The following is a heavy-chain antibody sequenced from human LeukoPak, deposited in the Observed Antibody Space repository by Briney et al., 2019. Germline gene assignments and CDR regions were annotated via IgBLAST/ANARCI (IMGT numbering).Heavy chain of an antibody. CDR2: IKSKTDGGTT. Sequence: GGSLRLSCVASGFALNSFSMHWVRQAPGKGLEWVGRIKSKTDGGTTDYAAPVKGRFTISRDDSKNTLYLQMNSLKTEDTAVYYCTTAIGGFGELLLPDYYYYGMDVWGQGTTVTVSS. D-gene: IGHD3-10*01. V-gene: IGHV3-15*01. CDR1: GFALNSFS. CDR3: TTAIGGFGELLLPDYYYYGMDV. J-gene: IGHJ6*02.